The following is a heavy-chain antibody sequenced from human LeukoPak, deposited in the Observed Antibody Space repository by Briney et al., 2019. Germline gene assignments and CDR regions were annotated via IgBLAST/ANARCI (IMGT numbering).Heavy chain of an antibody. Sequence: SETLSLTCTVSGGSISSYYWSCIRQPPGKGLEWIGYIYYSGSTNYNPSLKSRVTISVDTSKNQFSLKLSSVTAADTAVYYCARLSVVPAAIGWFDPWGQGTLVTVSS. V-gene: IGHV4-59*08. CDR3: ARLSVVPAAIGWFDP. CDR2: IYYSGST. D-gene: IGHD2-2*01. J-gene: IGHJ5*02. CDR1: GGSISSYY.